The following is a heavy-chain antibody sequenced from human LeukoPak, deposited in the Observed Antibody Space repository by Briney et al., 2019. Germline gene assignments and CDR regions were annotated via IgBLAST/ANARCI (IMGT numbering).Heavy chain of an antibody. V-gene: IGHV3-30*02. CDR2: IRYDGSNK. J-gene: IGHJ4*02. CDR3: AKDRGVVVPAAILDDY. CDR1: GFTFSSYG. Sequence: GGSLRLSCAASGFTFSSYGMHWVRQAPGKGLEWVAFIRYDGSNKYYADSVKGRFTISRDNSKNTLYLQMNSLRAEDTAVYYCAKDRGVVVPAAILDDYWGQGTLVTVPS. D-gene: IGHD2-2*02.